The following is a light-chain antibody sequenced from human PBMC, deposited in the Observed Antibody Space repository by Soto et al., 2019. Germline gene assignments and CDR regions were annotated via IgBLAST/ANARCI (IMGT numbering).Light chain of an antibody. Sequence: DIQMTQSPSTLSASVGDRVTITCRASQSISSWLAWYQQQPGKAPKLLIYDASSLESGVPSRFSGSGSGTEFTLPFSSLQPDDFATYYCQQYNSYSCTFGQGTKLEIK. CDR1: QSISSW. CDR3: QQYNSYSCT. J-gene: IGKJ1*01. V-gene: IGKV1-5*01. CDR2: DAS.